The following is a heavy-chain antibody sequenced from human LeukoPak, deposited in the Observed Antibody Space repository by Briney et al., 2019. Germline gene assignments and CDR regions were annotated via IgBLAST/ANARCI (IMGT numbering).Heavy chain of an antibody. CDR2: INHSVST. Sequence: PSETLSLTCAVYGGSFSGYYWGWIRQPPGKGLEWIGEINHSVSTNYNPSLKSRVTISVDTSKNQFSLKLSSVTAADTAVYYCARGPPPLGYCSGGSCYSMRNWFDPWGQGTLVTVSS. CDR1: GGSFSGYY. D-gene: IGHD2-15*01. V-gene: IGHV4-34*01. CDR3: ARGPPPLGYCSGGSCYSMRNWFDP. J-gene: IGHJ5*02.